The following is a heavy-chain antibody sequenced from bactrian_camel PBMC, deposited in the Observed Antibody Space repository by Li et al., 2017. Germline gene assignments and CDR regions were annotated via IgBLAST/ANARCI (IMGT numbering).Heavy chain of an antibody. Sequence: DVQLVESGGGSVQAGGSLRLSCAASGFTFSSYAMSWVRQAPGKGFEWVSQINSGDGNTYYTNSVEGRFTISRDTAKNTLTLEMNRLKTEDTALYYCAADWGGSWSLFAYWGQGTQVTVS. CDR1: GFTFSSYA. CDR3: AADWGGSWSLFAY. D-gene: IGHD6*01. CDR2: INSGDGNT. J-gene: IGHJ6*01. V-gene: IGHV3S31*01.